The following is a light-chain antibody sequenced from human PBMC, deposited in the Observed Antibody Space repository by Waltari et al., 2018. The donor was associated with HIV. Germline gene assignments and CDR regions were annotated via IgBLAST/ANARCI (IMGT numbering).Light chain of an antibody. CDR2: QDS. CDR3: QAWDSSTVV. J-gene: IGLJ2*01. CDR1: TWGDKY. V-gene: IGLV3-1*01. Sequence: SYEVTQLPSVSVSPGQTASITCPGDTWGDKYACWYQQRPGQSPVLVIYQDSERASAIPERFSGSNSGNTATLTISGTQAMDEADYYCQAWDSSTVVFGGGTKLTVL.